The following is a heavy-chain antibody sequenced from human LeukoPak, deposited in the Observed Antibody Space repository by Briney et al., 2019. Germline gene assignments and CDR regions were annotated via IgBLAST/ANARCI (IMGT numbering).Heavy chain of an antibody. Sequence: GGSLRLSCAASGFTFSSYSMNWVRQAPGKGLEWVSSISSSSSYIYYADSVKGRFTISRDNPKNTLYLQMNSLRAEDTAVYYCANWGQYCSSTSCLSAFDIWGQGTMVTVSS. D-gene: IGHD2-2*01. CDR2: ISSSSSYI. J-gene: IGHJ3*02. V-gene: IGHV3-21*01. CDR3: ANWGQYCSSTSCLSAFDI. CDR1: GFTFSSYS.